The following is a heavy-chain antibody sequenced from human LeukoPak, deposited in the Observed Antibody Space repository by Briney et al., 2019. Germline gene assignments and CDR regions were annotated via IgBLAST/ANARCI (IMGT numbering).Heavy chain of an antibody. Sequence: GGSLRLSCAASEFIFSRYAMHWVRQAPGKGLEWVAILSYDDTNEYYADSVAGRFTISRDNSKNTLYLQMNSLRPDDTAAYYCARDRRDGNNLAFHFDYWGQGTLVTVSS. CDR3: ARDRRDGNNLAFHFDY. J-gene: IGHJ4*02. V-gene: IGHV3-30*04. CDR1: EFIFSRYA. CDR2: LSYDDTNE. D-gene: IGHD5-24*01.